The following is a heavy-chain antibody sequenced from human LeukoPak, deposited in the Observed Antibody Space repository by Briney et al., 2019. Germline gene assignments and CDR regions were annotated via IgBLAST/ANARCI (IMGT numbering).Heavy chain of an antibody. D-gene: IGHD2-2*01. J-gene: IGHJ6*03. CDR1: GFTFSSYS. CDR2: ISSSSSYI. Sequence: GGSLRLSCAASGFTFSSYSMNWVRQAPGKGLEWVSSISSSSSYIYYADSVKGRFTISRDNAKNSLYLQMNSLRAEDTAVYYCARDTVVVPAAPKKYYYYMDVWGKGTTVTVSS. V-gene: IGHV3-21*01. CDR3: ARDTVVVPAAPKKYYYYMDV.